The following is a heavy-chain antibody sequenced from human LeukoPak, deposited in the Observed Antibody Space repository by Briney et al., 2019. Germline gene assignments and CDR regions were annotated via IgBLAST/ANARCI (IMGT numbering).Heavy chain of an antibody. CDR2: ISSSGSTI. CDR3: ARRTTVTANDY. D-gene: IGHD4-11*01. V-gene: IGHV3-11*01. J-gene: IGHJ4*02. Sequence: GGSLRLSCAASGFTFSDYYMKWIRQAPGKGLEWVSYISSSGSTIYYADSVRGRFTISRDNAKNSLFLQMNSLRAEDTAVYYCARRTTVTANDYWGQGTLVTVSS. CDR1: GFTFSDYY.